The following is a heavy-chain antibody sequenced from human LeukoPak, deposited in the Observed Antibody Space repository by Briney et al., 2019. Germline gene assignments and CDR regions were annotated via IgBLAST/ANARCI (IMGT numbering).Heavy chain of an antibody. CDR2: INHSGST. Sequence: SETLSLTCAVYGGSFSGYYWSWIRQPPGKGLEWIGEINHSGSTNYNPSLKSRVTISVDTSKNQFSLKLSSVTAADTAVYYCARGRGYYDYVWGSYRSPPFDYWGQGTLVTVSS. V-gene: IGHV4-34*01. CDR1: GGSFSGYY. CDR3: ARGRGYYDYVWGSYRSPPFDY. J-gene: IGHJ4*02. D-gene: IGHD3-16*02.